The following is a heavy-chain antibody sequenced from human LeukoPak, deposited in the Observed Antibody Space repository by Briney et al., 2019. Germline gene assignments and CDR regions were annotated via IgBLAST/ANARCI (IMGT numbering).Heavy chain of an antibody. Sequence: ASVKVSCKASGYTFTGYYMHWVRQAPGQGLEWMGWINPNSGGTNYAQKFQGRVTMTRDTSISTAYMELSRLRSDDTAVYYCARDPGDYPYYFDHWGQGTLVTVSS. CDR1: GYTFTGYY. J-gene: IGHJ4*02. D-gene: IGHD4-17*01. CDR3: ARDPGDYPYYFDH. V-gene: IGHV1-2*02. CDR2: INPNSGGT.